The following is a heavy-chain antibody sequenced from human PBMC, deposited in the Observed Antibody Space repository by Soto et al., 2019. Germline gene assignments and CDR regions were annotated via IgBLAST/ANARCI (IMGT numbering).Heavy chain of an antibody. V-gene: IGHV1-8*01. CDR1: GYTFTSYE. CDR3: ARGQSGYSSGWSPNDY. J-gene: IGHJ4*02. CDR2: MNPNSGDT. D-gene: IGHD6-19*01. Sequence: VQLVQSGAEVTKPGASVKVSCKASGYTFTSYEINWVRQATGQGLEWMGWMNPNSGDTGNAQKFQGRVTMTRNTSINTAYMELTSLKSEDTAVYYCARGQSGYSSGWSPNDYWGQGTLVTVSS.